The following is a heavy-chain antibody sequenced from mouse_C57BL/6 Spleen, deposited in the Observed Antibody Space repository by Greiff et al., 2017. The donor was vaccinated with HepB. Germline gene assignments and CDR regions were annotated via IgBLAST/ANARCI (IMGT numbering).Heavy chain of an antibody. CDR2: IYPGDGDT. V-gene: IGHV1-82*01. CDR1: GYAFSSSW. Sequence: QVQLKQSGPELVKPGASVKISCKASGYAFSSSWMNWVKQRPGKGLEWIGRIYPGDGDTNYNGKFKGKATLTADKSSSTAYIQLSSLTSEDSAVYFCARRIYGYFDYWGQGTTLTVSS. CDR3: ARRIYGYFDY. J-gene: IGHJ2*01. D-gene: IGHD1-1*01.